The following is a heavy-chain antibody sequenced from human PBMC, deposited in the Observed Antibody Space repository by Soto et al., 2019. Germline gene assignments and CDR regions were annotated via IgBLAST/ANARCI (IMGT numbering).Heavy chain of an antibody. CDR3: ARVTGFGELFLSRPSRQRAHAFDI. V-gene: IGHV4-31*03. CDR2: IYYSGST. CDR1: GGSISSGGYY. D-gene: IGHD3-10*01. Sequence: SETLSLTCTVSGGSISSGGYYWSWIRQHPGKGLEWIGYIYYSGSTYYNPSLKSRVTISVDTSKNQFSLKLSSVTAADTAVYYCARVTGFGELFLSRPSRQRAHAFDIWGQGTMVTVSS. J-gene: IGHJ3*02.